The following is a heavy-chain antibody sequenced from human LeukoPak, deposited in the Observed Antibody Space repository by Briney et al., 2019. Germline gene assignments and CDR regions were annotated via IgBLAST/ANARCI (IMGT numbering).Heavy chain of an antibody. D-gene: IGHD2-2*01. Sequence: NPRGSLRLSCAASGFTFSSYSMNWVRQAPGKGLEWVSSISSSSSYIYYADSVKGRFTISRDNAKNSLYLQMNSLRAEDTAVYYCARDQVGDIVVVPAADWGQGTLVTVSS. CDR1: GFTFSSYS. J-gene: IGHJ4*02. CDR3: ARDQVGDIVVVPAAD. CDR2: ISSSSSYI. V-gene: IGHV3-21*01.